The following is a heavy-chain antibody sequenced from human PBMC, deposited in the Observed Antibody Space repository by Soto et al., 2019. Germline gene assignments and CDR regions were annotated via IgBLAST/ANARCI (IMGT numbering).Heavy chain of an antibody. CDR2: IWYDGSNK. V-gene: IGHV3-33*01. CDR1: GFSFSSYG. D-gene: IGHD2-21*02. Sequence: QVQLVESGGGVVQPGRSLRLSCAASGFSFSSYGMHWVRQAPGKGLEWVAGIWYDGSNKYYADSVKGRFTISRDNSKFALYMQMNSLRAEDTAVYSCARVTASDAFDIWGQGTMVTVSS. CDR3: ARVTASDAFDI. J-gene: IGHJ3*02.